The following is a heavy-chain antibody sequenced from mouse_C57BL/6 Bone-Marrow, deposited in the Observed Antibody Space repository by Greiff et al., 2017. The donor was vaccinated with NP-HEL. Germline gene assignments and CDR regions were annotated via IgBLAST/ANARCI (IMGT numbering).Heavy chain of an antibody. J-gene: IGHJ2*01. CDR2: ISSGGSYT. CDR1: GFTFSSYG. D-gene: IGHD2-2*01. CDR3: ASWLRLLFDY. Sequence: EVQVVESGGDLVKPGGSLKLSCAASGFTFSSYGMSWVRQTPDKRLEWVATISSGGSYTYYPDSVKGRFTISRDNAKNTLYLQMSSLKSEDTAMYYWASWLRLLFDYWGQGTTLTVSS. V-gene: IGHV5-6*01.